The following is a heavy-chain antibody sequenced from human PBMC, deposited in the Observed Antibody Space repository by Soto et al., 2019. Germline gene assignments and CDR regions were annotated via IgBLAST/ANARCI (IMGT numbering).Heavy chain of an antibody. CDR3: ARGPHIAVDHYKKYSFDY. Sequence: ASVKVSCKASGYTFTYNLMHWVRQAPGQGLEWMGIINPSGGTTRAAQKFQGRVTMTRDTSTSTVYMELSSLRSEDTAVYYCARGPHIAVDHYKKYSFDYWGQGTLVTVSS. D-gene: IGHD2-15*01. CDR2: INPSGGTT. J-gene: IGHJ4*02. V-gene: IGHV1-46*01. CDR1: GYTFTYNL.